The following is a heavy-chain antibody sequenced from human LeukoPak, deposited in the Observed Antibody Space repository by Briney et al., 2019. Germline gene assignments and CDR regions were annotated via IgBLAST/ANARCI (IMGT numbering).Heavy chain of an antibody. J-gene: IGHJ4*02. CDR2: IYPGDSDT. CDR1: GYSFTSYW. CDR3: AMNLYYDFWSGYGYYFDY. Sequence: GESLKISCKGSGYSFTSYWIGWVRQMPGKGLEWMGIIYPGDSDTRYSPSFQGQVTISADKSISTAYLQWSSLKASDTAMYYCAMNLYYDFWSGYGYYFDYWGQGTLVTVSS. V-gene: IGHV5-51*01. D-gene: IGHD3-3*01.